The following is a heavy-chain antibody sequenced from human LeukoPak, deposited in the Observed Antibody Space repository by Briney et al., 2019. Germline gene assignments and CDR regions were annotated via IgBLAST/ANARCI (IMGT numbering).Heavy chain of an antibody. D-gene: IGHD3-16*02. V-gene: IGHV3-23*01. CDR3: ARDRSGPGGMDV. Sequence: PGGSLRLSCVASGFTFSSYAMSWVRQAPGKGLEWVSAISDSGGKTYYADSVKGRFTISRDNSKNTLYLQMNSLRAEDTAVYYCARDRSGPGGMDVWGQGTTVTVSS. J-gene: IGHJ6*02. CDR1: GFTFSSYA. CDR2: ISDSGGKT.